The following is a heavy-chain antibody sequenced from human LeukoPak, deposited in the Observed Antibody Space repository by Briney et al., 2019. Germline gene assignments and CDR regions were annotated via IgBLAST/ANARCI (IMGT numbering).Heavy chain of an antibody. CDR3: ARDHNYAFDN. V-gene: IGHV3-48*04. D-gene: IGHD5-24*01. CDR2: IGIVGGNT. CDR1: GLIFRDYS. J-gene: IGHJ4*02. Sequence: GGFLRLSCVASGLIFRDYSMNWVRQAPGKGLEWISYIGIVGGNTKYADSVKGRSTISGDNAKTSLYLQMNSLRVEDTAVYYCARDHNYAFDNWGQGALVTVSS.